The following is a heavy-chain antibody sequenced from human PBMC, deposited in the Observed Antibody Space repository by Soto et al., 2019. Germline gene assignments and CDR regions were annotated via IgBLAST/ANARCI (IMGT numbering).Heavy chain of an antibody. J-gene: IGHJ4*02. CDR3: ARGTSRSDSSGYNTDY. Sequence: PGGSLRLSCAASGFTFSSYWMSWVRQAPGKGLEWVANIKQDGSEKYYVDSVKGRFTISRDNAKNSLYLQMNSLRAEDTAVYYCARGTSRSDSSGYNTDYWGQGTLVTVSS. V-gene: IGHV3-7*01. CDR2: IKQDGSEK. D-gene: IGHD3-22*01. CDR1: GFTFSSYW.